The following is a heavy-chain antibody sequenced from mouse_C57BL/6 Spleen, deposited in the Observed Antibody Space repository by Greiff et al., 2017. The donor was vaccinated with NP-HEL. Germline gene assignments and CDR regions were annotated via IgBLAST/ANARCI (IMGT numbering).Heavy chain of an antibody. CDR3: ARTAQALYYFDY. D-gene: IGHD3-2*02. CDR1: GYAFSSSW. J-gene: IGHJ2*01. CDR2: IYPGDGDT. V-gene: IGHV1-82*01. Sequence: QVQLQQSGPELVKPGASVKISCKASGYAFSSSWMNWVKQRPGKGLEWIGRIYPGDGDTNYNGKFKGKATLTADKSSSTAYMQLSSLTSEDSAVYFCARTAQALYYFDYWGQGTTLTVSS.